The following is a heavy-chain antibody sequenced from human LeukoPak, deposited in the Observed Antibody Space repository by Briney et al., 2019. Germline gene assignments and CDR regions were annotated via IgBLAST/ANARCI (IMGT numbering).Heavy chain of an antibody. CDR2: ISAYNGNT. J-gene: IGHJ4*02. CDR1: DYTFTNYG. D-gene: IGHD3-22*01. V-gene: IGHV1-18*01. Sequence: GLSVSVSCKASDYTFTNYGISWVRQAPGQGLEWMGWISAYNGNTNQAQKLQGRVTMTTDTSTRTAYIELRSLRSDDTAVYYCARDYYDSSGYYYVFAYWGQGPRLPVSS. CDR3: ARDYYDSSGYYYVFAY.